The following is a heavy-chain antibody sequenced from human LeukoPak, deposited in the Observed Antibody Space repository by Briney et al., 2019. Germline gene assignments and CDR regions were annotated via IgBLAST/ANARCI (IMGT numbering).Heavy chain of an antibody. D-gene: IGHD6-19*01. CDR2: IYYSGST. CDR3: ARDPYSSGWYFDY. CDR1: GGSISSNNYY. Sequence: SETLSLTCTVSGGSISSNNYYWGWIRQPPGKGLEWIGSIYYSGSTYYNPSLKSRVTISVDTSKNQFSLKLSSVTAADTAVYYCARDPYSSGWYFDYWGQGTLVTVSS. V-gene: IGHV4-39*07. J-gene: IGHJ4*02.